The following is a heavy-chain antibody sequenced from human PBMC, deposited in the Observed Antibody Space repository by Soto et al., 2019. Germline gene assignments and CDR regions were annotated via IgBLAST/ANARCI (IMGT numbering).Heavy chain of an antibody. CDR2: ISYDGSNK. CDR1: GFTFSTYG. CDR3: AKGWELLVRATFNI. Sequence: QVQLVESGGGVVQPGRSLRLSCAASGFTFSTYGMHWVRQAPGKGLEWVAVISYDGSNKYYADSVKGRFTISRDNXXHTLYLQMNSLRAEDTAVYYCAKGWELLVRATFNIWGQGTMVTVSS. J-gene: IGHJ3*02. D-gene: IGHD1-26*01. V-gene: IGHV3-30*18.